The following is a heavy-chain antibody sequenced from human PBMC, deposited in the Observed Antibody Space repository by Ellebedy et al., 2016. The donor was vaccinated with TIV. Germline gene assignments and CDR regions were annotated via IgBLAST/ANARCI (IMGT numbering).Heavy chain of an antibody. D-gene: IGHD1-14*01. CDR1: GFIFSNHG. CDR2: ISSEGRNK. Sequence: GESLKISCAASGFIFSNHGLHWVRQAPGKGLEWVAVISSEGRNKVYADSVKGRFTISRDNSKNTVYLQMNSLRADDSAVYYCAKDLDGKGTPEYVFYYCMDVWGQGTTVTVSS. J-gene: IGHJ6*02. CDR3: AKDLDGKGTPEYVFYYCMDV. V-gene: IGHV3-30*18.